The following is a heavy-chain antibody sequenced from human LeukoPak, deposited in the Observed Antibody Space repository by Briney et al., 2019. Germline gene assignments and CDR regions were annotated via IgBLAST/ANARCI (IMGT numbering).Heavy chain of an antibody. CDR3: ARGSTMVRGVIIFDY. CDR1: GYSISSGYY. CDR2: IYYSGST. V-gene: IGHV4-38-2*02. D-gene: IGHD3-10*01. Sequence: KSSETLSLTCTVSGYSISSGYYWGWIRQPPGKGLEWIGYIYYSGSTNYNPSLKSRVTISVDTSKNQFSLKLSSVTAADTAVYYCARGSTMVRGVIIFDYWGQGTLVTVSS. J-gene: IGHJ4*02.